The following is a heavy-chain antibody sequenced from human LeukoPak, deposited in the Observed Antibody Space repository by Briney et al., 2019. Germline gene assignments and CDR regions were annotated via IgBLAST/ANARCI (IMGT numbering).Heavy chain of an antibody. Sequence: ASMKVSCKASGYTFTGYYMHWVRQAPGQGLEWMGWINPNSGVTNYAQKFQGWVTMTRDTSISTAYMELSRLRSDDTAVYYCARGGCSSTSCYKKRDAFDIWGQGTMVTVSS. CDR1: GYTFTGYY. J-gene: IGHJ3*02. CDR2: INPNSGVT. CDR3: ARGGCSSTSCYKKRDAFDI. D-gene: IGHD2-2*02. V-gene: IGHV1-2*04.